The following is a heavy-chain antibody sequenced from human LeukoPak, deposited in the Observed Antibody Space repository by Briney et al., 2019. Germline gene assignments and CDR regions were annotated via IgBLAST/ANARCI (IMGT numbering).Heavy chain of an antibody. Sequence: ASVKVSCKASGYTFTGCYIHWVRQAPGQGLEWMGWINPNSGGTNYAQKFQGRVTMTRDTSITTAYMELSRLTSDDTAVYYCTRECPREFDYWGQGTLVTVSS. D-gene: IGHD1-26*01. J-gene: IGHJ4*02. CDR1: GYTFTGCY. V-gene: IGHV1-2*02. CDR2: INPNSGGT. CDR3: TRECPREFDY.